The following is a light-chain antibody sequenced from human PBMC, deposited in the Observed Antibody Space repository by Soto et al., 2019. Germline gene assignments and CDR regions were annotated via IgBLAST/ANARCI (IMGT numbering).Light chain of an antibody. J-gene: IGKJ2*01. V-gene: IGKV3-15*01. CDR3: QQYNNWPPVT. Sequence: EIVMTQSPATLSVSPGERATLSCRASQSVSSNLAWYQQKPGQAPRLLIYAASTRATAIPARFSGSGSGTEFTLTISSLQSEDFAVYYCQQYNNWPPVTFGQGTKLQVK. CDR1: QSVSSN. CDR2: AAS.